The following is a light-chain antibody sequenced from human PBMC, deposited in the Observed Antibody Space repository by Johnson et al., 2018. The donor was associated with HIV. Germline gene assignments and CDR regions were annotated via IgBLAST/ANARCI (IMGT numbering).Light chain of an antibody. CDR2: DNN. CDR1: TSNIGNNY. J-gene: IGLJ1*01. Sequence: HSVLTQPPSVSAAPGQKVTISCSGSTSNIGNNYVSWYQQLPGKAPKLLIYDNNKRPSGIPDRFSGSKSGTSATLGITGLQTGDEADYYCGTWDSRLSAEVFGTGTKVTVL. V-gene: IGLV1-51*01. CDR3: GTWDSRLSAEV.